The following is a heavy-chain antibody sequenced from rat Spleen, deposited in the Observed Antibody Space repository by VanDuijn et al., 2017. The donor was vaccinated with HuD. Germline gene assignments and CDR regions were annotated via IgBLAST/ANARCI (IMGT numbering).Heavy chain of an antibody. CDR2: ISPSGGST. CDR1: GFTFSNYG. D-gene: IGHD1-12*02. Sequence: EVQLVESGGGLVQPGRSLKLSCAASGFTFSNYGMHWIRQAPTKGLEWVASISPSGGSTYYPASVNGRFTNSRDNAKSTLYLQMDSLRSEDTATYYCATDSDSYDGTYSLDYWGQGVMVTVSS. J-gene: IGHJ2*01. V-gene: IGHV5-19*01. CDR3: ATDSDSYDGTYSLDY.